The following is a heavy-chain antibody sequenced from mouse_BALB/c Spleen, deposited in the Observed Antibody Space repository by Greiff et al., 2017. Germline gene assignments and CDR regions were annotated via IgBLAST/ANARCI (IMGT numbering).Heavy chain of an antibody. Sequence: EVQLVESGAELVKPGASVKLSCTASGFYIKDTYMHWVKQRPEQGLEWIGRIDPANGNTKYDPKFQGKATITADTSSNTAYLQLSSLTSEDTAVYYCARTGTNFDYWGQGTTLTVSS. D-gene: IGHD4-1*01. J-gene: IGHJ2*01. CDR2: IDPANGNT. V-gene: IGHV14-3*02. CDR3: ARTGTNFDY. CDR1: GFYIKDTY.